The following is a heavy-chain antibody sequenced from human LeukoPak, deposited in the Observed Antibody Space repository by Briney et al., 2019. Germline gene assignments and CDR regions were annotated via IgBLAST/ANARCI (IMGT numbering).Heavy chain of an antibody. D-gene: IGHD2-2*01. CDR1: GGSISSGGYY. V-gene: IGHV4-31*03. J-gene: IGHJ5*02. Sequence: PSETLSLTCTVSGGSISSGGYYWSWIRQHPGKGLEWIGYIYYSGSTYYNPSLKSRVTISVDTSKNQFSLKLSSVTAADTAVYYCARGRGGYCSSTSCYPSRRLDPWGQGTLVTVSS. CDR2: IYYSGST. CDR3: ARGRGGYCSSTSCYPSRRLDP.